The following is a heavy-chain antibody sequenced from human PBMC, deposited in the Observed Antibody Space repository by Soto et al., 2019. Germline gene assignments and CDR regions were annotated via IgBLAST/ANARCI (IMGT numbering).Heavy chain of an antibody. V-gene: IGHV1-18*01. Sequence: GASVKVSCKASGYTFTSYGISWVRQAPGQGLEWMGWISAYNGNTNYAQKLQGRVTMTTDTSTSTAYMELRSLRSDDTAMYYCARHRHYYDSSGYLNWFDPWGQGTLVTVSS. CDR3: ARHRHYYDSSGYLNWFDP. D-gene: IGHD3-22*01. CDR2: ISAYNGNT. CDR1: GYTFTSYG. J-gene: IGHJ5*02.